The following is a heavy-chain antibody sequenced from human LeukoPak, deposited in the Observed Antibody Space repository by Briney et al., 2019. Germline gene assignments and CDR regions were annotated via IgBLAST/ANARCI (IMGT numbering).Heavy chain of an antibody. CDR1: GYTFTGFG. CDR3: TRDLGVDTTMIFFDY. J-gene: IGHJ4*02. Sequence: GASVTVSCKASGYTFTGFGISWVRQAPGKGLEWMGWISAYNGNTNYAQKLQGRVTMTTDTSTSTAYMEIRSLRSDDTAVYYCTRDLGVDTTMIFFDYWGQGSLVTVSS. D-gene: IGHD5-18*01. V-gene: IGHV1-18*01. CDR2: ISAYNGNT.